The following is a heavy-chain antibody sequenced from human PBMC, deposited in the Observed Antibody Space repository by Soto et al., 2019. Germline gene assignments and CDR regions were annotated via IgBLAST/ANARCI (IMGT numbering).Heavy chain of an antibody. D-gene: IGHD3-9*01. CDR3: ATRGGLLRYFDWSSGSDAFDI. Sequence: GGSLRLSCAASGFTFSSYAMHWVRQAPGKGLEWVANIKQDGSEKYYADSVKGRFIISRDNSDNTLYLQMNSLRAEDTAVYYCATRGGLLRYFDWSSGSDAFDIWGQGTMVTVSS. CDR2: IKQDGSEK. J-gene: IGHJ3*02. V-gene: IGHV3-7*01. CDR1: GFTFSSYA.